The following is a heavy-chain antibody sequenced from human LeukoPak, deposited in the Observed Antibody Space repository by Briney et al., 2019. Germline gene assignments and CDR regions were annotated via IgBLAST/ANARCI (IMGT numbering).Heavy chain of an antibody. CDR1: GFTFSNYS. CDR2: ISSSSSYI. CDR3: ARSLTGYSFDY. D-gene: IGHD3-9*01. Sequence: GGSLRLSCAASGFTFSNYSMNWVRQAPGKGLEWVSSISSSSSYIYYADSVKGRFTISRDNAKNSLYLQMNSLGAEDTAVYCCARSLTGYSFDYWGQGTLVTVSS. J-gene: IGHJ4*02. V-gene: IGHV3-21*01.